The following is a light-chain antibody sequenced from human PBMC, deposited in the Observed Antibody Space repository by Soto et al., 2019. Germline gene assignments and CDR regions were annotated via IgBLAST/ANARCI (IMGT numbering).Light chain of an antibody. Sequence: EIVLTQSPGTLSLSPGERATLSCRASQSVRSSYLAWYQQKPGQAPRLLIYGASSRATGIPDRFSGSGSGTDFTLTISRLEPEDFAVYYCQQYDNSPITFGQGTRLEIK. J-gene: IGKJ5*01. CDR3: QQYDNSPIT. V-gene: IGKV3-20*01. CDR2: GAS. CDR1: QSVRSSY.